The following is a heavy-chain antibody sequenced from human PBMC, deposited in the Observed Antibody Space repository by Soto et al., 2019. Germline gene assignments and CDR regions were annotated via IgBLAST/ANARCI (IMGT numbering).Heavy chain of an antibody. CDR2: VYYSGST. Sequence: SETLSLTCTVSGASMTSSHWSWIRQPPGKELEWIGYVYYSGSTNYNRSLKGRVTISLDTSKNLFSLNLKSVTAADTAVYFCVRVGEWLGEPYFQPRGPGVALPLSS. CDR3: VRVGEWLGEPYFQP. D-gene: IGHD3-10*01. CDR1: GASMTSSH. J-gene: IGHJ5*02. V-gene: IGHV4-59*01.